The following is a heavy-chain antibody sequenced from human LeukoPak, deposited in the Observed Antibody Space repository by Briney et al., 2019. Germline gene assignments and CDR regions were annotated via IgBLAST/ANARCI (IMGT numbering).Heavy chain of an antibody. V-gene: IGHV3-21*01. J-gene: IGHJ4*02. CDR3: ARGPFTSISKYFDY. Sequence: GGSLRLSCAASGFTFSYYGMSWVRQAPGKGLEWVSSISTTSSYIYYADSMKGRFTISRGNAKNSLYLQMNSLRAEDTAVYYYARGPFTSISKYFDYWGQGTLVTVSS. CDR1: GFTFSYYG. D-gene: IGHD2-2*01. CDR2: ISTTSSYI.